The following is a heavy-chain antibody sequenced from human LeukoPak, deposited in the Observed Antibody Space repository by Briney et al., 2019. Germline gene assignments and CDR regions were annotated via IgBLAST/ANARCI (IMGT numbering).Heavy chain of an antibody. Sequence: ASVKVSCKASGYTFRSYEINWVRQAPGQGLEWVGWIHPNSGKTGYAQKFQGRVTMTRDTSTETAFMELSSLKFADTAIFYCARGHYGGNRYFDIWGQGTLVTVSS. CDR2: IHPNSGKT. V-gene: IGHV1-8*01. D-gene: IGHD4-23*01. CDR3: ARGHYGGNRYFDI. J-gene: IGHJ4*02. CDR1: GYTFRSYE.